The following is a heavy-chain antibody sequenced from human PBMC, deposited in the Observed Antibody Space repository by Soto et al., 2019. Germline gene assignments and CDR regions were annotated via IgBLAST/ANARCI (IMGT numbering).Heavy chain of an antibody. V-gene: IGHV4-4*02. CDR3: ARHIAVSGTRGFDH. D-gene: IGHD2-21*01. CDR2: IFHTGSA. Sequence: QLQLQESGPGLMKPSGTRSLTCAVPGGSITSNWGGWARQPPGKGLEWIAEIFHTGSANYNPSLMGRLTISMDKSRNHLSLNLNSVTAADTAVYYCARHIAVSGTRGFDHWGQGTLVTVSS. CDR1: GGSITSNW. J-gene: IGHJ4*02.